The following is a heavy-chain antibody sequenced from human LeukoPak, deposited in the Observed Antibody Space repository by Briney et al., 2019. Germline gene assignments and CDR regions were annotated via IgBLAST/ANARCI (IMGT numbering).Heavy chain of an antibody. V-gene: IGHV3-7*01. D-gene: IGHD3-3*01. Sequence: GGSLRLSCAASGFTFSSYWMTWVRQAPGKGLEWVANIKQDGSEKYYVDSVKGRFTIARDNAKNSVYLEMNSLRADDTAVYYCARSARLMKGVVEVTALDDWGQGTLVTVSS. CDR3: ARSARLMKGVVEVTALDD. CDR2: IKQDGSEK. J-gene: IGHJ4*02. CDR1: GFTFSSYW.